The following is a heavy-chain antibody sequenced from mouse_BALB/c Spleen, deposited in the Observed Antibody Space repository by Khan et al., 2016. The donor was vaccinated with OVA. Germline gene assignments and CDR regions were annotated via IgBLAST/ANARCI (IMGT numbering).Heavy chain of an antibody. D-gene: IGHD2-14*01. J-gene: IGHJ3*01. CDR1: GFSLTTYG. CDR3: ARNSYMYDFTY. Sequence: QVQLKESGPGLLQPSQSLSITCTVSGFSLTTYGVHWVRQSPGKGLEWLGLIWSGENTEYNTAFISRLSISKDNSKSQVFFKMNILQADDTAIYYCARNSYMYDFTYWGQGTLVTVSA. V-gene: IGHV2-4-1*01. CDR2: IWSGENT.